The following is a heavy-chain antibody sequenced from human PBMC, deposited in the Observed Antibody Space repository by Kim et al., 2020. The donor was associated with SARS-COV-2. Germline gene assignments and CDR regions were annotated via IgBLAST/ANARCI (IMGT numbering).Heavy chain of an antibody. D-gene: IGHD2-2*01. CDR3: AKDATDIVVVPAATRREYYYYYGMDV. Sequence: GGSLRLSCAASGFTFDDYAMHWVRQAPGKGLEWVSLISWDGGSTYYADSVKGRFTISRDNSKNSLYLQMNSLRAEDTALYYCAKDATDIVVVPAATRREYYYYYGMDVWGQGTTVTVSS. V-gene: IGHV3-43D*03. J-gene: IGHJ6*02. CDR2: ISWDGGST. CDR1: GFTFDDYA.